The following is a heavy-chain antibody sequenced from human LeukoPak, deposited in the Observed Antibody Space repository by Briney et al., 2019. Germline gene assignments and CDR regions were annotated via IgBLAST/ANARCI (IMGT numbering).Heavy chain of an antibody. CDR3: ARGNYYDSSGYYRLSDY. CDR2: IYYSGST. D-gene: IGHD3-22*01. V-gene: IGHV4-59*01. CDR1: GGSISNYY. J-gene: IGHJ4*02. Sequence: SETLSLTCTVSGGSISNYYWSWIRQPPGKGLEWIANIYYSGSTNYNPSLKSRVTISIDTSKNQFSLKLSSVTAADTAVYYCARGNYYDSSGYYRLSDYWGQGTLVTVSS.